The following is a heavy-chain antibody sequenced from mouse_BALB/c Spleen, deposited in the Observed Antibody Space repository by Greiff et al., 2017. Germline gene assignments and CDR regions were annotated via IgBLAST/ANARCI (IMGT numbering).Heavy chain of an antibody. J-gene: IGHJ4*01. CDR3: ARDRYYGSSYYAMDY. V-gene: IGHV2-9*02. CDR2: IWAGGST. D-gene: IGHD1-1*01. Sequence: VQLVESGPGLVAPSQSLSITCTVSGFSLTSYGVHWVRQPPGKGLEWLGVIWAGGSTNYNSALMSRLSISKDNSKSQVFLKMNSLQTDDTAMYYCARDRYYGSSYYAMDYWGQGTSVTVSS. CDR1: GFSLTSYG.